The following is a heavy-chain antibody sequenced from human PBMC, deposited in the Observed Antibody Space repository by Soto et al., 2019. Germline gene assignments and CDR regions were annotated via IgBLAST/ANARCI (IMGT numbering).Heavy chain of an antibody. V-gene: IGHV3-13*01. Sequence: GGSLRLSCAASGFTFSSYDMHWVRQATGKGLEWASAIGTAGDTYYPGSVKGRFTISRENAKNSLYLQMNSLRAGDTAVYYCVRAGYYGDYPTFDYWGQRTLVTGSS. CDR3: VRAGYYGDYPTFDY. D-gene: IGHD4-17*01. CDR1: GFTFSSYD. CDR2: IGTAGDT. J-gene: IGHJ4*02.